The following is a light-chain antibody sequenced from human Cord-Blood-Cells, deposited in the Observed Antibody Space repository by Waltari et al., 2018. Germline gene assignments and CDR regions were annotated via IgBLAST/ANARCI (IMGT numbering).Light chain of an antibody. Sequence: DIQMTQSPSSLSASVGDRVHIACRASQSISSYLNWYQQKPGKAPKLLIYAASSLQSGVPSRFSGSGSGTDFTLTISSLQPEDFATYYCQQSYSTPFTFGPGTKVDIK. CDR2: AAS. CDR1: QSISSY. V-gene: IGKV1-39*01. CDR3: QQSYSTPFT. J-gene: IGKJ3*01.